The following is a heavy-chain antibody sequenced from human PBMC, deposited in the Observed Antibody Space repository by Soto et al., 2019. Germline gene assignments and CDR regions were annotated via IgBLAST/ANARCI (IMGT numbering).Heavy chain of an antibody. J-gene: IGHJ2*01. Sequence: EVQLVESGGGLVQPGGSLRLSCAASGFTFSSYWMHWVRQAPGKGLVWVSRINSDGSSTSYADSVKGRFTISRDNAKNTLYLQMNSLRAEDTAVYYCARNDYGDLYYYWYFDLWGRGTLVTVSS. CDR3: ARNDYGDLYYYWYFDL. CDR2: INSDGSST. CDR1: GFTFSSYW. V-gene: IGHV3-74*01. D-gene: IGHD4-17*01.